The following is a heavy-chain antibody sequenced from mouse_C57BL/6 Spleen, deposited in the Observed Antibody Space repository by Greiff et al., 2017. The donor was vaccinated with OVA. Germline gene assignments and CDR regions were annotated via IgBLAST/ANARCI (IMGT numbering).Heavy chain of an antibody. CDR3: ARNPTGMAMDY. CDR1: GFTFSDYG. J-gene: IGHJ4*01. Sequence: EVKLVESGGGLVKPGGSLKLSCAASGFTFSDYGMHWVRQAPEKGLEWVAYISSGSSTIYYADTVKGRFTISRDNAKNTLFRQMTSLRSEDTAMYYCARNPTGMAMDYWGQGTSVTVSS. V-gene: IGHV5-17*01. D-gene: IGHD4-1*02. CDR2: ISSGSSTI.